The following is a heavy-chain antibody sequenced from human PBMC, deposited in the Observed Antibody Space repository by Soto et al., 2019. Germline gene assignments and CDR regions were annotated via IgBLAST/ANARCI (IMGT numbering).Heavy chain of an antibody. V-gene: IGHV2-5*01. Sequence: QITLKESGPTLVQPTQTLTLTCTFSGFSLSTSGVGVAWIRQPPGKALEWLALIYWNDDKRYSPSLKSRLTLSKDTSKNQVVLTMTNLDPVDTATYYCAHSPFPALFHAKNWFDPWGQGTLVTVAS. J-gene: IGHJ5*02. CDR2: IYWNDDK. CDR3: AHSPFPALFHAKNWFDP. D-gene: IGHD2-2*01. CDR1: GFSLSTSGVG.